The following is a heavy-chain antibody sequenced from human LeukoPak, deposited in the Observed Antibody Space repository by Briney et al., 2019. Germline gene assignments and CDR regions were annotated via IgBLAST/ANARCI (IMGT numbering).Heavy chain of an antibody. J-gene: IGHJ6*03. V-gene: IGHV4-59*11. CDR2: IHYSGST. CDR3: ARRDYYYYIDV. Sequence: SETLSLTCTVSGGSLYNHYWNWIRQPPGKGLEWIGYIHYSGSTNYNPSLKSRVTISVDTSKNQFSLKLRSVTAADTAVYYCARRDYYYYIDVWGKGTTVTVSS. CDR1: GGSLYNHY.